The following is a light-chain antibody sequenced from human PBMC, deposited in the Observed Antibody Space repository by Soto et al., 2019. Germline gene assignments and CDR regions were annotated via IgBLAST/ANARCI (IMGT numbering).Light chain of an antibody. CDR2: AAS. V-gene: IGKV1-39*01. CDR1: QSVSSK. CDR3: QQTYSTPWT. J-gene: IGKJ1*01. Sequence: DIQMTQSPSTLSASEGDRVTITCRASQSVSSKLAWYQQKPGKAPNLLIYAASSLQSGVPSRFSGSASGTDFTLTISSLQPEDFATYHCQQTYSTPWTFGQGTKVDIK.